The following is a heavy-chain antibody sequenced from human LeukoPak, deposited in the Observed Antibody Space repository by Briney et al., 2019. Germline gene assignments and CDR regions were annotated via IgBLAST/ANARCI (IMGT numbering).Heavy chain of an antibody. V-gene: IGHV3-9*03. Sequence: PGESLRLSCAASGFTFDDYAMHWVRQAPGKGLEWVSGISWNSGSIGYADSVKGRFTISRDNAKNSLYLQMNSLRAEDMALYYCAKADDFLSPFDYWGQGTLVTVSS. CDR2: ISWNSGSI. J-gene: IGHJ4*02. CDR1: GFTFDDYA. CDR3: AKADDFLSPFDY. D-gene: IGHD2-21*02.